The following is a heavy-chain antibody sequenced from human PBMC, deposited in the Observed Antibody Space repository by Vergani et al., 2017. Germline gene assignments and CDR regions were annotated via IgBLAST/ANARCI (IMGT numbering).Heavy chain of an antibody. J-gene: IGHJ2*01. CDR2: IDRNYGVK. D-gene: IGHD3-16*01. V-gene: IGHV3-48*02. Sequence: EVQLVESGGGLVQPGGSLRLSCAASGFTFSSYSMNWVRQVSGRGLEWVSGIDRNYGVKNGNSFEGRFSISRDNAKKAVFLQMNNLRHEDTALYFCVKDNDYDADGPFDLWGRGTLVTVSS. CDR3: VKDNDYDADGPFDL. CDR1: GFTFSSYS.